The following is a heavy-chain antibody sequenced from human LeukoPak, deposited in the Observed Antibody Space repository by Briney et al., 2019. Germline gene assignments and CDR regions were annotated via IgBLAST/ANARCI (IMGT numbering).Heavy chain of an antibody. Sequence: GGSLRLSCAASGFTFSGSGMHWVHQAPGKGLEWVTFIRYDGSNKYYTDSVKGRFTISRDNSKNTLYLQMDSLRAEDTAVYYCARDYDFWSGYYSPTKGYFGYWGQGTLVTVSS. CDR3: ARDYDFWSGYYSPTKGYFGY. V-gene: IGHV3-30*02. CDR1: GFTFSGSG. CDR2: IRYDGSNK. J-gene: IGHJ4*02. D-gene: IGHD3-3*01.